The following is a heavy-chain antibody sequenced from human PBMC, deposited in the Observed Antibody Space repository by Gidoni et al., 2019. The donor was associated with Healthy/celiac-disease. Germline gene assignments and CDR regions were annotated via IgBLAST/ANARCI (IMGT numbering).Heavy chain of an antibody. V-gene: IGHV4-34*01. CDR1: GGSFSGYY. Sequence: QVKLQQWGEGLGKPSETRSLTGAVDGGSFSGYYWSWIRQPPGKGLEWIGEINHSGRTNYNPSLKSRVTLSVDTSKTQFSLKLSSVTAADTAVYYCARPCSSTSCFDYWGQGTLVTVSS. CDR2: INHSGRT. D-gene: IGHD2-2*01. J-gene: IGHJ4*02. CDR3: ARPCSSTSCFDY.